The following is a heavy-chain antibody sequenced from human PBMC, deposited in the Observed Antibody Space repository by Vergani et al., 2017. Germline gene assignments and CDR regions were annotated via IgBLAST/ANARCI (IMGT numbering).Heavy chain of an antibody. Sequence: QVQLVQSGAEVKKPGASVKVSCKASGYTFTGYYMHWVRQAPGQGLEWMGWINPNSGGTNYAQKFQGRVTITADESTSTAYMELSSLRSEDTAVYYCARDGGSASYGSGSHPGGDFDYWGQGTLVTVSS. D-gene: IGHD3-10*01. J-gene: IGHJ4*02. CDR2: INPNSGGT. CDR1: GYTFTGYY. CDR3: ARDGGSASYGSGSHPGGDFDY. V-gene: IGHV1-2*02.